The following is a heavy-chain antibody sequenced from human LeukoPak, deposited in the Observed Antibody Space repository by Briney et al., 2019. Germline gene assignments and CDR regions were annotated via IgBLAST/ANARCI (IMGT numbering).Heavy chain of an antibody. D-gene: IGHD6-13*01. CDR3: ARGMYSSSWEYYYYYYMDV. Sequence: PSETLSLTCAVYGGSFSGYYWSWIRQPPGKGLEWIGEINHSGSTNYNPSLKSRVTISVDTSKNQFSLKLSSVTAADTAVYYCARGMYSSSWEYYYYYYMDVWGKGTTVTVSS. CDR1: GGSFSGYY. CDR2: INHSGST. J-gene: IGHJ6*03. V-gene: IGHV4-34*01.